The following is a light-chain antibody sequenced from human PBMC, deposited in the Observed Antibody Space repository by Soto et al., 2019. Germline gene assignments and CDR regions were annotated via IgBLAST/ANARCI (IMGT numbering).Light chain of an antibody. V-gene: IGKV3-20*01. CDR3: KQYCSSPTKK. CDR1: QSVSSSY. CDR2: GAS. Sequence: EIVLTQSPGTLSLSPGERATLSCRASQSVSSSYLAWYQQKPGQAPRLLIYGASSRSTGIPDRISGSGSRADFTLTITRVEPKDFKVYYCKQYCSSPTKKFVQGTKVHIK. J-gene: IGKJ1*01.